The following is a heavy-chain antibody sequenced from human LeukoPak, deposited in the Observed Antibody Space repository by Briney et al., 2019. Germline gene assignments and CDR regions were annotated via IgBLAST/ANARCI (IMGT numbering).Heavy chain of an antibody. CDR2: IHHSGNT. CDR3: ARVIYCSGGSCYPALYYMDV. V-gene: IGHV4-38-2*02. D-gene: IGHD2-15*01. Sequence: SETLSLTCNVSGYSISSGYYWGWIRPPPGKGLECIGSIHHSGNTYYNPSLKSRVTISVDTSKNQFSLKLSSVTAADTAVYYCARVIYCSGGSCYPALYYMDVWGKGATVTVSS. CDR1: GYSISSGYY. J-gene: IGHJ6*03.